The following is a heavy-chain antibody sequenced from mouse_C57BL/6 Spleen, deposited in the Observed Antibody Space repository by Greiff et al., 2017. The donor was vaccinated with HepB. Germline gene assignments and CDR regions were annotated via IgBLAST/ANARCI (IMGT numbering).Heavy chain of an antibody. D-gene: IGHD1-1*01. CDR1: GYAFSSSW. J-gene: IGHJ2*01. CDR3: ARENTTVDYFDY. Sequence: QVQLQQSGPELVKPGASVKISCKASGYAFSSSWMNWVKQRPGKGLEWIGRIYPGDGDTNYNGKFKGKATLTADKSSSTAYMQLSSLTSEDSAVYFCARENTTVDYFDYWGQGTTLTVSS. V-gene: IGHV1-82*01. CDR2: IYPGDGDT.